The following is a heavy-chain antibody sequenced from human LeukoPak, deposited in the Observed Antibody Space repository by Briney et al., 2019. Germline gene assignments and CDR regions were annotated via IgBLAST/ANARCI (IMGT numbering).Heavy chain of an antibody. CDR3: ARAGSDHQLSLWFGELLSYPFDY. CDR1: GYTFTSYA. Sequence: ASVKVSCKASGYTFTSYAMNWVRQAPGQGLEWMGWINTNTGNPTYAQGFTGRFVFSLDTSVSTAYLQISSLKAEDTAVYYCARAGSDHQLSLWFGELLSYPFDYWGQGTLVTVSS. J-gene: IGHJ4*02. CDR2: INTNTGNP. D-gene: IGHD3-10*01. V-gene: IGHV7-4-1*02.